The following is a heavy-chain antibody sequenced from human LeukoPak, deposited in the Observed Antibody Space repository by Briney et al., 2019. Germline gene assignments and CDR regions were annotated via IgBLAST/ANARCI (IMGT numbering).Heavy chain of an antibody. V-gene: IGHV3-11*04. CDR2: ISPNSDNI. Sequence: GSLRLSCAATGFSFRDRYMSWIRQAPGRGMEWVAYISPNSDNIHYADSVKDRFTISRDNAENSLFLQVNSLSAEITALYPSVRETGWLFDFWGQGTLVIVSS. CDR3: VRETGWLFDF. D-gene: IGHD5-12*01. J-gene: IGHJ4*02. CDR1: GFSFRDRY.